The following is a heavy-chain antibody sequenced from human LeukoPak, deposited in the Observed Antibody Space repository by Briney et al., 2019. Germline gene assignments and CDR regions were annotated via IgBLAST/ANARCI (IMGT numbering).Heavy chain of an antibody. CDR2: INHSGST. D-gene: IGHD3-3*01. CDR3: ARAYCDFWSGYDKSFDP. Sequence: PPETLSLTCALYGGSFSGYYWSWIRQPPGKGLEWIGEINHSGSTNYHPSLKSRVTISVDTSKNQFSLKLSSVTAADTAVYYCARAYCDFWSGYDKSFDPWGQGTLVTVSS. J-gene: IGHJ5*02. CDR1: GGSFSGYY. V-gene: IGHV4-34*01.